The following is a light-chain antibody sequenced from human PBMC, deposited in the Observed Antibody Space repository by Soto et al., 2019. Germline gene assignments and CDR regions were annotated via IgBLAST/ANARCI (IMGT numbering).Light chain of an antibody. CDR1: RSDVGGYNY. V-gene: IGLV2-18*01. J-gene: IGLJ1*01. Sequence: QSALTQPPSSSGSPGQSVTISCTGTRSDVGGYNYVSWYQQHPGKAPKLMIYEVSNRPSGVPDRFSGSKSGNTASLTISGLQAEDEADYYCSLYTSSSTYVFGTGTKVTVL. CDR3: SLYTSSSTYV. CDR2: EVS.